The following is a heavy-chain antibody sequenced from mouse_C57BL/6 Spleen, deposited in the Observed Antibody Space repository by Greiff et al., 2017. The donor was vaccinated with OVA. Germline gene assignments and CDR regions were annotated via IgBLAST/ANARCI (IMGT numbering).Heavy chain of an antibody. CDR2: IRSKSNNYAT. CDR1: GFSFNTYA. Sequence: EVQRVESGGGLVQPKGSLKLSCAASGFSFNTYAMNWVRQAPGKGLEWVARIRSKSNNYATYYADSVKDRFTISRDDSESMLYLQMNNLKTEDTAMYYCVRQRTGTLDYWGQGTTLTVSS. J-gene: IGHJ2*01. D-gene: IGHD4-1*01. V-gene: IGHV10-1*01. CDR3: VRQRTGTLDY.